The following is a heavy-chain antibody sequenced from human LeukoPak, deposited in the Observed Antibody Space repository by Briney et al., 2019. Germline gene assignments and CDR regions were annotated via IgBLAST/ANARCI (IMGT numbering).Heavy chain of an antibody. Sequence: PSETLSLTCTVSGGSISGSSYFWSWIRQPPGKGLEWIGYIFSSGSTKYNPSLQSRVTISVDTSKNQFSLKLNSVTAADTAVYYCATYVSGTPNWFDPWGQGTLVTVSS. D-gene: IGHD3-10*01. V-gene: IGHV4-61*01. CDR1: GGSISGSSYF. J-gene: IGHJ5*02. CDR2: IFSSGST. CDR3: ATYVSGTPNWFDP.